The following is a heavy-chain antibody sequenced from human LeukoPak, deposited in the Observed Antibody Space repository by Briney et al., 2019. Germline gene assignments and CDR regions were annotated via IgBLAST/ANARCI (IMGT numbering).Heavy chain of an antibody. D-gene: IGHD3-16*02. CDR3: ARDYQAAFDI. CDR1: EFTFGSYA. CDR2: ISSDGGNK. Sequence: GGSLRLSCVASEFTFGSYALHWVRQAPAKGLEWVAFISSDGGNKHYADSAKGRFTISRDNSKNTLFLQMNNLRREDTATYFCARDYQAAFDIWGQGTMVTVSS. J-gene: IGHJ3*02. V-gene: IGHV3-30-3*01.